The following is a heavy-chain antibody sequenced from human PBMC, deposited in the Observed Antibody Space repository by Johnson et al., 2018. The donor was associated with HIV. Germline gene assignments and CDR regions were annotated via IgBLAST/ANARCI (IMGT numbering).Heavy chain of an antibody. CDR2: IWYDGSNK. J-gene: IGHJ3*02. V-gene: IGHV3-33*06. D-gene: IGHD4-23*01. Sequence: VQLVESGGGLVQPGGSLRLSCAASGFTFSTYAMHWVRQAPGKGLVWVAVIWYDGSNKYYADSVKGRFTISRDNSKNTLYLQMNSLSVEDTAVYYCAKSPGKDHGGNSGAFDIWGQGTMVTVSS. CDR1: GFTFSTYA. CDR3: AKSPGKDHGGNSGAFDI.